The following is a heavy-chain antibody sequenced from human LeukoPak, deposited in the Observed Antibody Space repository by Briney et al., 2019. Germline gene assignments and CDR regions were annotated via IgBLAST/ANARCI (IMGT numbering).Heavy chain of an antibody. V-gene: IGHV3-23*01. CDR3: AKGRGIVAAGSWFDP. CDR1: GFTFSSFA. D-gene: IGHD2-15*01. Sequence: GGSLRLSCAASGFTFSSFAVSWVRQAPGKGLEWLSLISGSGGRTHYADSVKGRFSISRDNSKNTLYLQMNSLRGEDTAIYYCAKGRGIVAAGSWFDPWGQGTLVTVSS. J-gene: IGHJ5*02. CDR2: ISGSGGRT.